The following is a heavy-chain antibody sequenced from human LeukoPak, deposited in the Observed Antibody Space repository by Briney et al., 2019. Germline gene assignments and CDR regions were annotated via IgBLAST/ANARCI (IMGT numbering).Heavy chain of an antibody. D-gene: IGHD6-19*01. Sequence: ASVKVSCQASGYTFTGYYMHWVRQAPGQGLEWMGWINPNSGGANYAQKLQGRVTMTRDTSISTTYMELSRLRSDDTAVYYCARENSSGYSSGWPYYWGQGTLVTVSS. CDR3: ARENSSGYSSGWPYY. CDR1: GYTFTGYY. CDR2: INPNSGGA. V-gene: IGHV1-2*02. J-gene: IGHJ4*02.